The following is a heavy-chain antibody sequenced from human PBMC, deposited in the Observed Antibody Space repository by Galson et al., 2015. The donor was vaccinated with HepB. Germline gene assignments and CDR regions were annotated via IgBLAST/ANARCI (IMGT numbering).Heavy chain of an antibody. D-gene: IGHD3-3*01. CDR2: INPSGGST. V-gene: IGHV1-46*01. Sequence: SVKVSCKASGGTFSSYAISWVRQAPGQGLEWMGIINPSGGSTSYAQKFQGRVTMTREPSTSTVYMVQSSLRSVDTALYYCARGVEKGFWLNYWGQGTLVTVAS. J-gene: IGHJ4*02. CDR3: ARGVEKGFWLNY. CDR1: GGTFSSYA.